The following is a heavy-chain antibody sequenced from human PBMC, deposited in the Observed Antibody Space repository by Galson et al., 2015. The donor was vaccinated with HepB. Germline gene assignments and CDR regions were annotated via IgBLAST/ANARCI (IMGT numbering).Heavy chain of an antibody. D-gene: IGHD3-3*02. CDR1: GFIFGDYA. J-gene: IGHJ4*02. CDR3: SRTLPGIDLDY. CDR2: VRHKARRYTT. Sequence: SLRLSCAASGFIFGDYAMSWVRQAPGKGLEWVGRVRHKARRYTTDYVASVEGRFTISRDDSKNSLYLQMDSLKTEDTAVYYCSRTLPGIDLDYWGQGTLVTVSS. V-gene: IGHV3-72*01.